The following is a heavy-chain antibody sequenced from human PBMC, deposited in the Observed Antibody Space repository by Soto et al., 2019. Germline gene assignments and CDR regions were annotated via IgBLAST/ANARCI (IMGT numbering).Heavy chain of an antibody. CDR2: IHYSGST. CDR1: GGSISSDLHY. CDR3: ARYLSDWNWGYSYVMDV. V-gene: IGHV4-30-4*01. Sequence: PSETLSLTCSVSGGSISSDLHYWSWIRQSPGKGLEWIGYIHYSGSTYYNPSLKRRVTISVDTSKNQFYLKLSSVTASATAVYYCARYLSDWNWGYSYVMDVWGQGTTVTVSS. J-gene: IGHJ6*02. D-gene: IGHD1-7*01.